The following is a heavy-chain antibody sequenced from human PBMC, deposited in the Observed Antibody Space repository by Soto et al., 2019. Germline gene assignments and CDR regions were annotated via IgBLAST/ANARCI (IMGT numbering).Heavy chain of an antibody. CDR2: IRRSGGRK. CDR3: ARSEYQLLLDAFDI. D-gene: IGHD2-2*01. J-gene: IGHJ3*02. CDR1: GFTFSSSA. Sequence: GGSLRLSCAASGFTFSSSAMSWVRQAPGKGLEWVSDIRRSGGRKYYVDSVKGRFTISRDNAKNSLYLQMNSLRAEDTAVYYCARSEYQLLLDAFDIWGQGTMVTVSS. V-gene: IGHV3-48*04.